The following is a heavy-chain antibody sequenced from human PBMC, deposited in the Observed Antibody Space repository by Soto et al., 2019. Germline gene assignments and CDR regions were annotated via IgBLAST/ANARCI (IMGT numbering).Heavy chain of an antibody. CDR1: GGSISSGGYY. CDR3: AREDCSSTSCYGLDPHQPSQTNGMDV. D-gene: IGHD2-2*01. V-gene: IGHV4-31*03. Sequence: SETLSLTCTVSGGSISSGGYYWSWIRQHPGKGLEWIGYIYYSGSTYYNPSLKSRVTISVDTSKNQFSLKLSSVTAADTAVYYCAREDCSSTSCYGLDPHQPSQTNGMDVWGQGNTVTVSS. CDR2: IYYSGST. J-gene: IGHJ6*02.